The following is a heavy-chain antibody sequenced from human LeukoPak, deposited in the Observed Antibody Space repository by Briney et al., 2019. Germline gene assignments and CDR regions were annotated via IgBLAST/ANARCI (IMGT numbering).Heavy chain of an antibody. J-gene: IGHJ3*01. D-gene: IGHD4-17*01. CDR2: INPNSGGT. V-gene: IGHV1-2*06. CDR1: GYTFTDYY. CDR3: ARDESAVTP. Sequence: ASVTVSCKASGYTFTDYYMHWVRQAPGQGLEWMGRINPNSGGTNYAQKFQGRVTMTRDASISTAYMELSRLRSDDTAVYYCARDESAVTPWGQGTTVTVSS.